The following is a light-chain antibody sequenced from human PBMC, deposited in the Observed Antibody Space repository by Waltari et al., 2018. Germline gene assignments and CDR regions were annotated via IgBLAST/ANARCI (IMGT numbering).Light chain of an antibody. Sequence: YELTQPPSVSVAPGKTAKISGGGHDTRDNTVHWYQQKPGQAPALVIYDDTVRPSGIPKRISGSDTATLTIARVEAGDEAVYYCQVWDGDADHPVFGGGTKLTVL. J-gene: IGLJ2*01. CDR2: DDT. V-gene: IGLV3-21*03. CDR3: QVWDGDADHPV. CDR1: DTRDNT.